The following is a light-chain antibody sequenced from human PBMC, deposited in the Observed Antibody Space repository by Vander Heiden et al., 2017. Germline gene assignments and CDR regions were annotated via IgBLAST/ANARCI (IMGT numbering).Light chain of an antibody. CDR1: SLRSYY. CDR2: GKN. V-gene: IGLV3-19*01. CDR3: NSRDSSGNHHV. J-gene: IGLJ2*01. Sequence: SSELTQDPAVSVALGQTVRITCQGDSLRSYYASWYQQKPGQAPVRVIYGKNNRPSGIPDRFSGSSSGNTASLTITGAQAEDEADDYCNSRDSSGNHHVFGGGTKLTV.